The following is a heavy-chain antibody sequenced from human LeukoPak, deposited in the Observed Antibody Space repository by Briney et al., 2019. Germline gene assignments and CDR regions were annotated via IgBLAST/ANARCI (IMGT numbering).Heavy chain of an antibody. CDR1: GFTFSIYS. J-gene: IGHJ4*02. Sequence: GGSLRLSCAASGFTFSIYSMNWVRQAPGKELEWVSSISSSSSYIYYADSVKGRFTISRDNSKNSLYLQMNSLRAEDSAVYYCARVELAYSGYDYRLGYWGQGTLVTVSS. CDR3: ARVELAYSGYDYRLGY. V-gene: IGHV3-21*01. D-gene: IGHD5-12*01. CDR2: ISSSSSYI.